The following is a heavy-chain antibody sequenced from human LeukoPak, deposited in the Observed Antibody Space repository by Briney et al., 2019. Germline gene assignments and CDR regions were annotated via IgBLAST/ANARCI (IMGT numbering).Heavy chain of an antibody. Sequence: SETLSLTCTVSGGSISSSYWSWIRQPPERGLEWIGYIYYSGSTNYNPSLKSRVTLSVDTSKSQFSLKLSSVTAADTAVYYCARGGILTGYYITEYFQHWGQGTLVTVSS. D-gene: IGHD3-9*01. CDR3: ARGGILTGYYITEYFQH. J-gene: IGHJ1*01. V-gene: IGHV4-59*12. CDR2: IYYSGST. CDR1: GGSISSSY.